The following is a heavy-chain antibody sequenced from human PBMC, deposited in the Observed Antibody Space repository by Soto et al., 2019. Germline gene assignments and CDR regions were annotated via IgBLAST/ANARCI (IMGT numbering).Heavy chain of an antibody. V-gene: IGHV3-30*18. D-gene: IGHD3-22*01. CDR2: ISYDGRNK. CDR3: AKDTFYHDTSGYYIFEY. Sequence: QVQLVESGGDVVQPGRSLRLSCATSGFTFSSYGIHWVRQAPGKGLEWVAVISYDGRNKKFADSVEGRFTISIDNSKDTLYLQMNSLRAEDTAVYYCAKDTFYHDTSGYYIFEYWGQGTLVTVSS. J-gene: IGHJ4*02. CDR1: GFTFSSYG.